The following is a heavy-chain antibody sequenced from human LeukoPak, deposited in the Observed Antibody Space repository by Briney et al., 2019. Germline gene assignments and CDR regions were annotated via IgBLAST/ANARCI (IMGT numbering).Heavy chain of an antibody. CDR1: GFTFSNSW. J-gene: IGHJ4*02. D-gene: IGHD5-18*01. CDR2: IKQDGSET. CDR3: AREQGKWVRGYNYGSNPDY. V-gene: IGHV3-7*01. Sequence: GGSLRLSCAVSGFTFSNSWMSWVRQAPGKGLEWVGNIKQDGSETYYVASVMGRFSISRDNAKNSLFLQMSSLRAEDTAVYYCAREQGKWVRGYNYGSNPDYWGQGTLVTVSS.